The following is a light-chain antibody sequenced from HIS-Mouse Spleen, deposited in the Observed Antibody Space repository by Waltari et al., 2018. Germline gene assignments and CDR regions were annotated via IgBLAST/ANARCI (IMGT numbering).Light chain of an antibody. Sequence: DNELTQSPSFLSASVAERVTITCRASQGISSYLAWYQQKPGKAPKLLIYAASTLQSGVPSRFSGSGSGTEFTLTISSLQPEDFATYYCQQLNSYPPTFGQGTKVEIK. CDR3: QQLNSYPPT. CDR1: QGISSY. CDR2: AAS. J-gene: IGKJ1*01. V-gene: IGKV1-9*01.